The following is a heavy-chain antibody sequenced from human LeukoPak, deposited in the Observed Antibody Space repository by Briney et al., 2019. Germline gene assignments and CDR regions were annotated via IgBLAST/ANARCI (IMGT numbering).Heavy chain of an antibody. CDR1: GFTFSSYA. CDR2: ISYDGSNK. Sequence: GGSLRLSCAASGFTFSSYAMHWVRQAPGKGLEWVAVISYDGSNKYYADSVKGRFTLSRDNSKNTLYLQMNSLRAEDTAVYYCLAIVATDYWGQGTLVTVSS. D-gene: IGHD2-15*01. V-gene: IGHV3-30*04. CDR3: LAIVATDY. J-gene: IGHJ4*02.